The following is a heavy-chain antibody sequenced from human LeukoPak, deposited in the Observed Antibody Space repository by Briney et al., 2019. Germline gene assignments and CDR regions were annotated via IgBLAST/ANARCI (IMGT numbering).Heavy chain of an antibody. Sequence: GASVKVSCKASGYTFTGHYIHWVRRAPGQGLEWMGWINPDGGGARYVPKFQGRVTMTRDTSTTTACMELSSLRSDDTAVYYCARDSSGRNSFDNWGQGTLVTVSS. CDR3: ARDSSGRNSFDN. CDR2: INPDGGGA. J-gene: IGHJ4*02. D-gene: IGHD1-14*01. V-gene: IGHV1-2*02. CDR1: GYTFTGHY.